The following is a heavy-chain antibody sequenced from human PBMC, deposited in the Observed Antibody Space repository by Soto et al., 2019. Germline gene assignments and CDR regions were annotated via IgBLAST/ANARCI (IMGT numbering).Heavy chain of an antibody. CDR1: GGFVSGGSYY. CDR2: IYHSETT. J-gene: IGHJ4*02. Sequence: SETLSLTCTVSGGFVSGGSYYWTWIRQPPGKGLEWIGYIYHSETTNYNASLRSRVTISVDTSKNQFSLRLTSVIAADTAVYYCARYRDYGNYGYFDSWGQGALVTVSS. V-gene: IGHV4-61*01. CDR3: ARYRDYGNYGYFDS. D-gene: IGHD4-4*01.